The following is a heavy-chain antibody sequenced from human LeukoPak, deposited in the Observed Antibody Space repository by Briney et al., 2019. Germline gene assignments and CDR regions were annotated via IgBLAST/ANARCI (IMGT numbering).Heavy chain of an antibody. CDR3: AKGRAVAGNLAGY. CDR1: GFTFSSYA. Sequence: PGGSLRLSCAASGFTFSSYAMHWVRQAPGKGLEWVAVISYDGSNKYYADSVKGRFTISRDNSKNTLYLQMNSLRAEDTAVYYCAKGRAVAGNLAGYWGQGTLVTVSS. D-gene: IGHD6-13*01. CDR2: ISYDGSNK. J-gene: IGHJ4*02. V-gene: IGHV3-30-3*01.